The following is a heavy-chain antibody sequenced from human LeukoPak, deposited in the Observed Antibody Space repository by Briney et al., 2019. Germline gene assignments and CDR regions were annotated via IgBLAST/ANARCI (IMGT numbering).Heavy chain of an antibody. J-gene: IGHJ4*02. D-gene: IGHD5-24*01. Sequence: RPGGSLRLSCAASGFTFSNHWMHWVRQTPGKGLEWVAVINQDGSEKKYVGSMEGRVIISRDNVQSLLFLQMNSLRVEDTAIYFCARGPGYIIDYWGQGTPVTVSS. CDR1: GFTFSNHW. CDR2: INQDGSEK. CDR3: ARGPGYIIDY. V-gene: IGHV3-7*03.